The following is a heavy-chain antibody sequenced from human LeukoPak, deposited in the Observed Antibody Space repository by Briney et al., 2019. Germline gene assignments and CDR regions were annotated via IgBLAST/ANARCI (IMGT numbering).Heavy chain of an antibody. CDR3: ATVLLVLLTRSELDP. CDR2: FDPEDGKT. CDR1: GYTLNELS. D-gene: IGHD3-22*01. Sequence: ASVKVPCEVPGYTLNELSMHWVRQAPGEGLEWMGGFDPEDGKTIYAQKFQGRVTMTEDTSTDTAYMELRSLRSEDTAVYYCATVLLVLLTRSELDPWGQGTLVTVSS. J-gene: IGHJ5*02. V-gene: IGHV1-24*01.